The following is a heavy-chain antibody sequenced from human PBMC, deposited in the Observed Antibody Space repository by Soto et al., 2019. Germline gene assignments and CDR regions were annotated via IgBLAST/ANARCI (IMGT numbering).Heavy chain of an antibody. J-gene: IGHJ6*04. V-gene: IGHV3-33*01. D-gene: IGHD3-22*01. CDR1: GFTFRSYV. CDR3: AAGRSRGRGYSYYGTDV. CDR2: IWYDGSKI. Sequence: WVSLRLSCSASGFTFRSYVMHCVRQAPGKGLEWVAVIWYDGSKIYSADSVKGRFTISRDNSKTTLYLQMNSLRAEDTAVYYGAAGRSRGRGYSYYGTDVWGTGTTVXVS.